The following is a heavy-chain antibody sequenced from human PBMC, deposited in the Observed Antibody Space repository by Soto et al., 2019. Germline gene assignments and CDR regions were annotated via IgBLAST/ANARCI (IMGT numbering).Heavy chain of an antibody. Sequence: EVQLVESGGGLVQPGGSLRLSCAASGFTFSTCWMMWVRQAPGKGLEWVANINQDGSERYYVDSVKGRFTISRDNAKNSLYLQMNSLRAEDTAVYYCVKDKRGSYWGQGTRVTVPS. V-gene: IGHV3-7*01. D-gene: IGHD3-16*01. J-gene: IGHJ4*02. CDR3: VKDKRGSY. CDR2: INQDGSER. CDR1: GFTFSTCW.